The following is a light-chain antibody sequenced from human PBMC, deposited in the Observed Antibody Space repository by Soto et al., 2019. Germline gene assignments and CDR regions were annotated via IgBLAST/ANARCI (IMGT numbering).Light chain of an antibody. CDR2: GAS. J-gene: IGKJ1*01. V-gene: IGKV3-15*01. CDR1: QSVSSN. CDR3: QQYNNWPPWT. Sequence: EIVMTQSPATLSVSPGERATLSCRASQSVSSNLAWYQQKPGQAPRLLIYGASTRATGIPARFSGSGSGTELTLTISRLQAEHFAVYYCQQYNNWPPWTFGQGTKVEIK.